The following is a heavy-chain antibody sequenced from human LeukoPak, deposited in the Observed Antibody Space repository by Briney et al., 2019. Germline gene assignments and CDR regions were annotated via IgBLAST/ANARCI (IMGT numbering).Heavy chain of an antibody. CDR2: ISQSRST. Sequence: SETLSLTCTVSGYSISRGHYWGWIRQPPGKGLEWIGSISQSRSTYHNPSLLSRVSISVDTSKNQFSLNLTSVTAADTAVYYCARRVATQGYYDYYMDVWRKGTTVTVSS. D-gene: IGHD5-12*01. CDR3: ARRVATQGYYDYYMDV. CDR1: GYSISRGHY. J-gene: IGHJ6*03. V-gene: IGHV4-38-2*02.